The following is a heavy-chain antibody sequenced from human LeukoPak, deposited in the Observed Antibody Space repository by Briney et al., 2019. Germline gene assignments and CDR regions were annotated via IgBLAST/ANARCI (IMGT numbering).Heavy chain of an antibody. D-gene: IGHD6-19*01. CDR3: SGPKYYFDY. J-gene: IGHJ4*02. V-gene: IGHV4-59*13. CDR1: VDSISSYY. Sequence: SETLSLTCTVSVDSISSYYGSGIREPPGRGLEGFGYNYYSGSTNHNPSLKSRVTISVDTSKNQFSLKLSSVTAADTAVYYCSGPKYYFDYWGQGTLVTVSS. CDR2: NYYSGST.